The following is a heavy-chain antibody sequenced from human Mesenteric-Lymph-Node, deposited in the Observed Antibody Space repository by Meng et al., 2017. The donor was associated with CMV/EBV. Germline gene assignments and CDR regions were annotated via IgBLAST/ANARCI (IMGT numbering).Heavy chain of an antibody. V-gene: IGHV3-48*03. CDR3: ARARSPYDYVWGSLDLPVDY. Sequence: GESLKISCAASEISFSGYEMNWVRQAPGKGLEWVSYISSNGYTIKYADSVKGRFTISRDNVQNSLYLQMNSLRSEDTALYYCARARSPYDYVWGSLDLPVDYWGQGTLVTVSS. D-gene: IGHD3-16*01. CDR2: ISSNGYTI. CDR1: EISFSGYE. J-gene: IGHJ4*02.